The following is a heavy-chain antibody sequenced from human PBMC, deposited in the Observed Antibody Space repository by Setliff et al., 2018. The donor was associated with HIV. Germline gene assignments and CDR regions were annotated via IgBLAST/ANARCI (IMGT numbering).Heavy chain of an antibody. CDR2: INPKSGAT. Sequence: GASVKVSCKASGYTFTDDYMHWVRQAPGQGLEWMGWINPKSGATKNAQKFQGRVTMTRDTSISTVYMELSSLRSEDTAVYFCARVGGSGSYYNEVYYYYYMDVWGKGTTVTVSS. CDR3: ARVGGSGSYYNEVYYYYYMDV. V-gene: IGHV1-2*02. J-gene: IGHJ6*03. D-gene: IGHD3-10*01. CDR1: GYTFTDDY.